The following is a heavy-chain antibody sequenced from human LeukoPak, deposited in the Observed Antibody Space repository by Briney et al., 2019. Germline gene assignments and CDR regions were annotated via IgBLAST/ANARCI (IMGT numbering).Heavy chain of an antibody. CDR3: ARAGSGSGWYFDY. CDR1: GSDFTSVG. Sequence: GASVKVSCKASGSDFTSVGITWVRRAPGQGLEWMGWISPYNGNTRDAQKFEGRVAITTATSTTTAYMELRGLRFNDTAVYYCARAGSGSGWYFDYWGQGTLVTVSS. CDR2: ISPYNGNT. J-gene: IGHJ4*02. D-gene: IGHD6-19*01. V-gene: IGHV1-18*01.